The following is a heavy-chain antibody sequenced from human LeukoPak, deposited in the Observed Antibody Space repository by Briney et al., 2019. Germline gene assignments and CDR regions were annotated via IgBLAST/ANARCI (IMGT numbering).Heavy chain of an antibody. V-gene: IGHV4-34*01. Sequence: PSETLSLTCAVYGGSFSTYYWSWIRQPPGKGLEWIGEINHSGSTNYNPSPKSRVTVSVDTSKNQFSLKLSSVTAADTAVYYCARLYWDYYYYMDVWGKGTTVTVSS. J-gene: IGHJ6*03. CDR1: GGSFSTYY. CDR3: ARLYWDYYYYMDV. D-gene: IGHD2-8*02. CDR2: INHSGST.